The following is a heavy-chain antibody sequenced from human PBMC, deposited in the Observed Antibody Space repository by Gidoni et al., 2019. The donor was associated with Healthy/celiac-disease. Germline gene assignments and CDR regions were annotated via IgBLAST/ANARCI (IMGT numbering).Heavy chain of an antibody. V-gene: IGHV1-2*02. Sequence: QVQLAQSGAEVNTPGASVTVSCKASGYTFTGYYMHWVRQDPGQGFEWMGWINPNSGGTNYAQKFQGRVTMTRDTSISTAYMELSRLRSDDTAVYYCARLVRDYSNNYWGQGTLVTVSS. CDR1: GYTFTGYY. D-gene: IGHD4-4*01. J-gene: IGHJ4*02. CDR2: INPNSGGT. CDR3: ARLVRDYSNNY.